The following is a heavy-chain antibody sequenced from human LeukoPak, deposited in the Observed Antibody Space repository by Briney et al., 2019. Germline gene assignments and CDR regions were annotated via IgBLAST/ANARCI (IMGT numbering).Heavy chain of an antibody. CDR3: ARDPAVYEMAFYFDY. CDR1: GFTFSSYG. J-gene: IGHJ4*02. CDR2: IWYDGSNK. Sequence: PGGSLRLSCAASGFTFSSYGMHWVRQAPGKGLEWVAVIWYDGSNKYYADSVKGRFTISRDNSKNTLYLQMNSLRAEDTAVYYCARDPAVYEMAFYFDYWGQGTLVTVSS. V-gene: IGHV3-33*01. D-gene: IGHD5-24*01.